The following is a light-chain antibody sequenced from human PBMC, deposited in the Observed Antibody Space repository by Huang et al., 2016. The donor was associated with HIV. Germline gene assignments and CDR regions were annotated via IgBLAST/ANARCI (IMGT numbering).Light chain of an antibody. V-gene: IGKV3-11*01. CDR3: QQRSNWA. CDR2: DAS. Sequence: EIVLTQSPATLSLSPGERATLSCSASQSVGSYLAWYQQKPGQAPRLLIYDASNRATGIPARFSGSGSGTDFTLTISSLEPEDFAVYYCQQRSNWAFGQGTRLEIK. CDR1: QSVGSY. J-gene: IGKJ5*01.